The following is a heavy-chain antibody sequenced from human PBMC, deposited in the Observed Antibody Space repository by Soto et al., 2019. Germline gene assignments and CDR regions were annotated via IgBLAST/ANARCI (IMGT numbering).Heavy chain of an antibody. V-gene: IGHV3-15*01. D-gene: IGHD3-3*01. CDR1: GFTFSNAW. CDR3: TTDLLSFDDFWSGSSFDY. J-gene: IGHJ4*02. Sequence: GGSLRLSCAASGFTFSNAWMSWVRQAPGKGLEWVGRIKSKTDGGTTDYAAPVKGRFTISRDDSKNTLYLQMNSLKTEDTAVYYCTTDLLSFDDFWSGSSFDYWGQGTLVTVSS. CDR2: IKSKTDGGTT.